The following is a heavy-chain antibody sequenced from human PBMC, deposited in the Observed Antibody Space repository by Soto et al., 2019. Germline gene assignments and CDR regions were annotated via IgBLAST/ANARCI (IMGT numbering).Heavy chain of an antibody. V-gene: IGHV1-46*01. CDR3: ARVGYSSGWFDY. CDR1: GYTFTSYY. CDR2: INPSGGST. J-gene: IGHJ4*02. D-gene: IGHD6-19*01. Sequence: QVQLVQSGAEVKKPGASVKVSCKASGYTFTSYYMHWVRQAPGQGLEWMGIINPSGGSTSYAQKFQGRVTITRDTPTSTVYMELSSLRSEDTAVYYCARVGYSSGWFDYWGQGTLVTVSS.